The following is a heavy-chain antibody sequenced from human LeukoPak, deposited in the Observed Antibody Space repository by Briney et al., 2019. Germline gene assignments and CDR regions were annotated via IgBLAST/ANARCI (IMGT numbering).Heavy chain of an antibody. D-gene: IGHD5-18*01. CDR3: GKTTVGYSSGQKPAWPVDY. Sequence: GGSLTLSCEASGFTFGSHAMYWVRQAPGKGLEWVAGIFGSGGSPHYADSVKGRFTISRDNPRNTVYLQINSLGDEDTAVYYCGKTTVGYSSGQKPAWPVDYWGQGTLVTVSS. J-gene: IGHJ4*02. CDR2: IFGSGGSP. CDR1: GFTFGSHA. V-gene: IGHV3-23*01.